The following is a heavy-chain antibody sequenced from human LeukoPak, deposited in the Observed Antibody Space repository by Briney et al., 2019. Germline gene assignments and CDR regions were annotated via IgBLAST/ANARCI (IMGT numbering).Heavy chain of an antibody. V-gene: IGHV1-69*01. J-gene: IGHJ5*02. Sequence: GASVRVSCKASGGTVRNHAISWVRQAPGQGLEWMGGIIPIFGTAKFAQRYQGRVTITADESTSTAYMDLSSLRSEDTAVYYCARGVDFWSPFDPWGQGTLVTVSS. CDR2: IIPIFGTA. CDR3: ARGVDFWSPFDP. CDR1: GGTVRNHA. D-gene: IGHD3-3*01.